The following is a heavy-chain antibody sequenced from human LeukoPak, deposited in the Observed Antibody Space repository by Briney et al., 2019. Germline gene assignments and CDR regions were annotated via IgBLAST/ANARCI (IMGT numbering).Heavy chain of an antibody. V-gene: IGHV1-18*01. D-gene: IGHD3-9*01. CDR2: ISAYNGNT. J-gene: IGHJ4*02. CDR1: GYTFSSFG. Sequence: ASVKVSCKTSGYTFSSFGISWVRQAPGQGLEWMGWISAYNGNTNYAQKFQGRVTMTTDTSTSTTYMEPRSLRSDDTAIYYCATLYFGRYYFDSWGQGTLVTVSS. CDR3: ATLYFGRYYFDS.